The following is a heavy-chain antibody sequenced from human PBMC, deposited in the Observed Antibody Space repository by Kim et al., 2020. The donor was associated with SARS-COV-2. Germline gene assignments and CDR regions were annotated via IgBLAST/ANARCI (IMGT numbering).Heavy chain of an antibody. CDR2: ISTGGGST. D-gene: IGHD4-4*01. CDR1: GFPFSSYA. Sequence: GVLRLSCAASGFPFSSYAMSWVRQAPGKGLEWVSGISTGGGSTYYADSVEGRLTISRDNSKNTLYLQMNSLRAEDTAVYYCAKEFYINFVGYFFDLWGRGTLVTVSS. CDR3: AKEFYINFVGYFFDL. J-gene: IGHJ2*01. V-gene: IGHV3-23*01.